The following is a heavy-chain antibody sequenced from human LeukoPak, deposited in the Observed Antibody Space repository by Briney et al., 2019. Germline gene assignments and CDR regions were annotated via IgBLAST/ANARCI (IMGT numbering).Heavy chain of an antibody. V-gene: IGHV3-33*01. D-gene: IGHD6-19*01. J-gene: IGHJ4*02. Sequence: GGSLRLSCAASGFTFSSYGMHWVRQAPGKGLEWVAVIWYDGSNKYHADSVKGRFTISRDNSKNTLYLQMNSLRAEDTAVYYCARADGWLVGVSYWGQGTLVTVSS. CDR2: IWYDGSNK. CDR3: ARADGWLVGVSY. CDR1: GFTFSSYG.